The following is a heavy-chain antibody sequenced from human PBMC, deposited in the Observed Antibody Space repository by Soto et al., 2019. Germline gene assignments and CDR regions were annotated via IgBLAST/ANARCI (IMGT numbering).Heavy chain of an antibody. J-gene: IGHJ4*02. D-gene: IGHD7-27*01. CDR1: EYTFSSYY. CDR3: ARGLGLGDC. Sequence: QVQLVQSGAEVKKPGASVKVSCKASEYTFSSYYIHWVRQAPGQGLEWIGIINPNGGSTNNAQNNEGRPSVTRETSTATDDMALSALTSGDTARYYCARGLGLGDCWGQGTLVTVSS. CDR2: INPNGGST. V-gene: IGHV1-46*01.